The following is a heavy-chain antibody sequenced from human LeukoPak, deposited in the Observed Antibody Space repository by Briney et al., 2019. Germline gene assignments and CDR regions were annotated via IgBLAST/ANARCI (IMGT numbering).Heavy chain of an antibody. CDR2: IFISGGT. CDR1: GDSITSGSYY. Sequence: SQTLSLTCTVSGDSITSGSYYWSWIRQPAGKGLEWIGRIFISGGTNYNPSLRSRVTMSVDTSKNQFSLKQNSVTAADTAAYYCARSLSSGWFPFDYWGQGTLVTVSS. J-gene: IGHJ4*02. D-gene: IGHD6-19*01. CDR3: ARSLSSGWFPFDY. V-gene: IGHV4-61*02.